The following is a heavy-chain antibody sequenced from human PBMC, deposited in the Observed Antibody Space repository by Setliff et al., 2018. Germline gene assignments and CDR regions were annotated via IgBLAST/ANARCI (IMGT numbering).Heavy chain of an antibody. J-gene: IGHJ6*01. Sequence: GASVKVSCKTSGYTFTNYAISWVRQAPGQGLEWMGGTIPMFDRPNYAQKFQGRVAITADESTNTAYIEISSLRYEDTAVYYCARERDYDGLNYYGMDVWGQGTTVTVSS. D-gene: IGHD3-22*01. CDR1: GYTFTNYA. CDR3: ARERDYDGLNYYGMDV. V-gene: IGHV1-69*13. CDR2: TIPMFDRP.